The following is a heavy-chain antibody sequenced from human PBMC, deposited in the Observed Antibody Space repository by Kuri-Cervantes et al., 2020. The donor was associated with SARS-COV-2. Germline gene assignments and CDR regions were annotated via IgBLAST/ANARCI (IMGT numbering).Heavy chain of an antibody. J-gene: IGHJ4*02. CDR1: GSTFGDYA. CDR3: TSEKQLGPSYGRSQRLDY. Sequence: GESLKISCTASGSTFGDYAMGWVRQAPGKGLEWVGFIRSKAYGGTTEYAASVKGRFTISRDDSKSIAYLQMNSLKTEDTAVYYCTSEKQLGPSYGRSQRLDYWGQGTLVTVSS. CDR2: IRSKAYGGTT. V-gene: IGHV3-49*04. D-gene: IGHD6-6*01.